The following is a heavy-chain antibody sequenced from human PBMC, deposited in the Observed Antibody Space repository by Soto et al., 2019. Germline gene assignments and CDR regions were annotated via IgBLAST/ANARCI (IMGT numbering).Heavy chain of an antibody. D-gene: IGHD5-12*01. Sequence: SVKVSCKASGGTFSSYAISWVRQAPGQGLEWMGGIIPIFGTANYAQKFQGRVTITADESTSTAYMELSSLRGDDTAIYYCAKDLADGYLTEAITLDYWGQGTLVTVSS. J-gene: IGHJ4*02. CDR2: IIPIFGTA. CDR1: GGTFSSYA. V-gene: IGHV1-69*13. CDR3: AKDLADGYLTEAITLDY.